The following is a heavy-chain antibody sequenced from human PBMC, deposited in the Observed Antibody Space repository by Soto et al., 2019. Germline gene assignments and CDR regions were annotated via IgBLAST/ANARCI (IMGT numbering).Heavy chain of an antibody. V-gene: IGHV4-59*08. CDR2: IYYSGST. CDR1: GGSISSYY. D-gene: IGHD6-13*01. Sequence: SETLSLTCTVSGGSISSYYWSWIRQPPGKGLEWIGSIYYSGSTNYNPYLKSRVTISVVTSKNQFSLQLSSVTAADTAVYYCARHGSSSSYYYMDVWGKGTTVTVSS. J-gene: IGHJ6*03. CDR3: ARHGSSSSYYYMDV.